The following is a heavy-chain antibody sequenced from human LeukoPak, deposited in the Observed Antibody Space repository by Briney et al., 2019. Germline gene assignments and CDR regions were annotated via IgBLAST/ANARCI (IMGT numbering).Heavy chain of an antibody. D-gene: IGHD2-2*01. CDR2: IYYSGST. J-gene: IGHJ3*02. V-gene: IGHV4-59*01. CDR1: GGSISSYY. Sequence: SETLSLTCTVSGGSISSYYWSRIRQPPGKGLEWIGYIYYSGSTNYNPSLKSRVTISVDTSKNQFSLKLSSVTAADTAVYYCATATLDCSSTSRYDAFDIWGQGTMVTVSS. CDR3: ATATLDCSSTSRYDAFDI.